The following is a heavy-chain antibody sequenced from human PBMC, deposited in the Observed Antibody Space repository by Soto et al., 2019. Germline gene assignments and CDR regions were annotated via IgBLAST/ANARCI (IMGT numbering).Heavy chain of an antibody. CDR3: AKNLLSSSGYHFYYHVDV. J-gene: IGHJ6*02. CDR1: GYTFTSYY. CDR2: INPSGGTT. D-gene: IGHD3-10*01. V-gene: IGHV1-46*01. Sequence: ASVKVSCKASGYTFTSYYMHWVRQAPGQGLEWMGIINPSGGTTSYAQKFQGRFTVSRDNSNNTLFLEMSNLRAEDSAIYYCAKNLLSSSGYHFYYHVDVWGQGTRVTVSS.